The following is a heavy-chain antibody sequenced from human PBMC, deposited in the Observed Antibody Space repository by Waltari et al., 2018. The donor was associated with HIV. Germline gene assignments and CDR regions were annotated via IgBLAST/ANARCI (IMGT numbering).Heavy chain of an antibody. CDR1: GGSVSSGSYY. CDR3: ARDRVYSSSSVRYQSAFDI. V-gene: IGHV4-61*01. CDR2: IYYSGST. J-gene: IGHJ3*02. Sequence: QVQLQESGPGLVKPSETLSLTCTVSGGSVSSGSYYWSWIRQPPGKGLEWIGYIYYSGSTNYNPSLKSRVTISVDTSKNQFSLKLSSVTAADTAVYYCARDRVYSSSSVRYQSAFDIWGQGTMVTVSS. D-gene: IGHD6-6*01.